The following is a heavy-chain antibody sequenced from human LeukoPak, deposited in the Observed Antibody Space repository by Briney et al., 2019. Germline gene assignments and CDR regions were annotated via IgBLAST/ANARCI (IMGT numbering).Heavy chain of an antibody. CDR1: GFTVSSNY. CDR2: IYSGGST. CDR3: ASSTLHAFDI. J-gene: IGHJ3*02. V-gene: IGHV3-66*01. Sequence: GGSLRLSCAASGFTVSSNYMSWVRQAPGKGLEGVSVIYSGGSTYYADSVKGRFTISRDNSKNTLYLQMNSLRAEDTAVYYCASSTLHAFDIWGQGTMVTVSS.